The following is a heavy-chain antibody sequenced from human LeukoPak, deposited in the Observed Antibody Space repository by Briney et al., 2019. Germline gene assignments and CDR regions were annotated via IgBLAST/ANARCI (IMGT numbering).Heavy chain of an antibody. D-gene: IGHD3-3*01. V-gene: IGHV3-9*01. J-gene: IGHJ6*02. CDR3: AKDIRYYDFWSDYYKAEDYYYGMDV. CDR1: GFTFDDYA. CDR2: ISWNSGSI. Sequence: PGGSLSLSCAASGFTFDDYAMHWVRQAPGKGLEWVSGISWNSGSIGYADSVKGRFTISRDNAKNSLYLQMNSLRAEDTALYYCAKDIRYYDFWSDYYKAEDYYYGMDVWGQGTSVTVSS.